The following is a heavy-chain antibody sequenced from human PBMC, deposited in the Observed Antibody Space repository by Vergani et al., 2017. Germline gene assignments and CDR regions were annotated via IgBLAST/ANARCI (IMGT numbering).Heavy chain of an antibody. CDR2: INPNSGGT. D-gene: IGHD1-14*01. J-gene: IGHJ5*02. CDR3: ALYGVKPNSNWFDP. V-gene: IGHV1-2*02. Sequence: QVQLVQSGAEVKKPGASVKVSCKASGYTFTGYYMHWVRQAPGQGLEWMGWINPNSGGTNYAQKFQGRVTLTRDTSTSTVYMELRSLRSDDTAIYYCALYGVKPNSNWFDPWGQGTLVSVSS. CDR1: GYTFTGYY.